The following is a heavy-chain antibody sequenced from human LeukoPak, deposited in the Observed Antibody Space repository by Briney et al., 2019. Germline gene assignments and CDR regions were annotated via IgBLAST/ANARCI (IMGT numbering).Heavy chain of an antibody. CDR3: ARDVGYCSSTSCYGYNWFDP. J-gene: IGHJ5*02. CDR2: TYYRSKWYN. D-gene: IGHD2-2*01. CDR1: GDSVSSNSAA. V-gene: IGHV6-1*01. Sequence: SQTLSLTCAISGDSVSSNSAAWNWIRQSPSRGLEWLGGTYYRSKWYNDYAVSVKSRITINPDTSKNQFSLQLNSVTPEDTAVYYCARDVGYCSSTSCYGYNWFDPWGQGTLVTVSS.